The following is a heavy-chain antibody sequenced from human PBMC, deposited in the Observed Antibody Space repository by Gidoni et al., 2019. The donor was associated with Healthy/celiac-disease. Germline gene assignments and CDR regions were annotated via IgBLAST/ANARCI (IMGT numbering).Heavy chain of an antibody. CDR3: ARDGLSGPYFDY. V-gene: IGHV1-69*01. J-gene: IGHJ4*02. CDR1: GGTFSSYA. Sequence: QVQLVHSRAAVKKPGSSVKVACYASGGTFSSYAISWVRQAPGQGLEWMGGIIPILGTANYAQKFQGRVTITADESTSTDYMELSSLRSEDTAVYYCARDGLSGPYFDYWGQGTLVTVSS. D-gene: IGHD1-26*01. CDR2: IIPILGTA.